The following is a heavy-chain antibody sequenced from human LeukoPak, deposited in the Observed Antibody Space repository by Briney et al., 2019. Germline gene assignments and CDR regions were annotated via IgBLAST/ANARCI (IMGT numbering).Heavy chain of an antibody. J-gene: IGHJ4*02. Sequence: PGGSLRLSCAASGFTFSSYSMNWVRQAPGKGLEWVSSISSSSSYIYYADSAKGRFTISRDNAKNSLYLQMNSLRAEDTAVYYCASLPYCSSTSCYLDYWGQGTLVTVSS. D-gene: IGHD2-2*01. CDR1: GFTFSSYS. CDR2: ISSSSSYI. CDR3: ASLPYCSSTSCYLDY. V-gene: IGHV3-21*01.